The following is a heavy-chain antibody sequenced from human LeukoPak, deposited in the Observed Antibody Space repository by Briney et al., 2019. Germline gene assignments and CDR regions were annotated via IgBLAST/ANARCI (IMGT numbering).Heavy chain of an antibody. J-gene: IGHJ3*02. CDR3: ARDLYSSRTNDAFVI. D-gene: IGHD6-13*01. V-gene: IGHV4-39*07. CDR2: IHYSGST. CDR1: GGSISSSSYY. Sequence: SETLSLTCTVSGGSISSSSYYWAWIRQPPGTGLEWIGSIHYSGSTYYNPSLQNRVTISIDTSKNQFSLKLRFVTAADTAVYYCARDLYSSRTNDAFVIWGQGTMVTVSS.